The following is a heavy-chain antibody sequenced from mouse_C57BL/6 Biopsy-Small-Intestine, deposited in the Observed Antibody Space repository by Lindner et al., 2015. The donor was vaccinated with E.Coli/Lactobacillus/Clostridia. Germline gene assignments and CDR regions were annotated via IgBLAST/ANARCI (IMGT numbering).Heavy chain of an antibody. D-gene: IGHD5-5*01. V-gene: IGHV1-15*01. Sequence: VQLQESGAELARPGASVTLSCKASGYTFTDYEMHWVKQTPVHGLEWIGAIDPETGGTAYNQKFKGKATLTADKSSSTAYMELRSLTSEDSAVYYCARDGLPDVGYWGQGTTLTVSS. CDR2: IDPETGGT. J-gene: IGHJ2*01. CDR3: ARDGLPDVGY. CDR1: GYTFTDYE.